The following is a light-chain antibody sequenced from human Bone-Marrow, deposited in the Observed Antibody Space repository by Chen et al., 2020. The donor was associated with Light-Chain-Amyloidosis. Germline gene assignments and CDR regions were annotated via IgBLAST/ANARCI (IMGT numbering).Light chain of an antibody. J-gene: IGLJ3*02. CDR2: EVS. CDR1: SSDVGGYNY. Sequence: QSALTQPASVSGSPGQSITISCTGTSSDVGGYNYVSWYQHHPGEAPKLMIYEVSNRPSGVSNRFSGSKSGNTASLTISGLQDEDEADYYCSAFTSRSTRVFGGGTKLTVL. CDR3: SAFTSRSTRV. V-gene: IGLV2-14*01.